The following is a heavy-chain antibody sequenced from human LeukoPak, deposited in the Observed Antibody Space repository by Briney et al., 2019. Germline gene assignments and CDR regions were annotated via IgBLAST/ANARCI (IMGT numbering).Heavy chain of an antibody. CDR2: FDPEDGET. V-gene: IGHV1-24*01. CDR1: GYTLTELS. J-gene: IGHJ4*02. CDR3: ATAGGKMGATTAAFDY. D-gene: IGHD1-26*01. Sequence: ASVKVSFKVSGYTLTELSVHWVRQAPGKGLEWMGGFDPEDGETIYAQKFQGRVTMTEDTSTDTAYMELSSLRSEDTAVYYCATAGGKMGATTAAFDYWGQGTLVTVSS.